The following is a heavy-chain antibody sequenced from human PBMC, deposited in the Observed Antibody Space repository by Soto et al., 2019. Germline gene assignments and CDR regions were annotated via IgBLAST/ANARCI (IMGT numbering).Heavy chain of an antibody. Sequence: ASVKVSCKASGYPFNTYGITCVRQPPGQGLEWMGWINPYNGNTKFAQKLPDRVTMTTDTSTSTAYXELASLRSEDTPVYYCARGCIAVPTDLSYGGQGTIVTVSS. CDR3: ARGCIAVPTDLSY. CDR2: INPYNGNT. J-gene: IGHJ4*02. V-gene: IGHV1-18*01. D-gene: IGHD4-17*01. CDR1: GYPFNTYG.